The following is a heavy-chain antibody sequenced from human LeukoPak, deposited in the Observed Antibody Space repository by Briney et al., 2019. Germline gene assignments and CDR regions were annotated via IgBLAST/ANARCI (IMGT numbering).Heavy chain of an antibody. D-gene: IGHD3-3*01. V-gene: IGHV3-23*01. CDR3: AKCYYDFWSGYRAYYYYGMDV. J-gene: IGHJ6*02. CDR1: GFTFSSYA. CDR2: ISGSGGST. Sequence: TGGSLRLSCAASGFTFSSYAMSWVRQAPGKGLEWVSAISGSGGSTYYADSVKGRFTISRDNSKNTLYLQMNGLRAEDTAVYYCAKCYYDFWSGYRAYYYYGMDVWGQGTTVTVSS.